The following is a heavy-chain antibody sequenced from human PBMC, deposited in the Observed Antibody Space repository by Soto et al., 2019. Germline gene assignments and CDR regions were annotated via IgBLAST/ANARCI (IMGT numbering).Heavy chain of an antibody. J-gene: IGHJ5*02. Sequence: SETLSLTCAVSGYSISSGYYWCWIRQPPGKGLEWIGSIFHSGSTHYNPSLKSRVTISVDTSKSQFSLKLRSVTAADTAVYYCERVSSSGYYYWFDPWGQGTLVTVSS. CDR2: IFHSGST. D-gene: IGHD3-22*01. V-gene: IGHV4-38-2*01. CDR1: GYSISSGYY. CDR3: ERVSSSGYYYWFDP.